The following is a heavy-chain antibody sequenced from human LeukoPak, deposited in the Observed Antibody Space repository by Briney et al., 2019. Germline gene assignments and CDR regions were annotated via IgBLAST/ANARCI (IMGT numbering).Heavy chain of an antibody. V-gene: IGHV4-59*01. Sequence: PSETLSLTCTVSGGSISSYYWTWLRQPPGKGLEWIGYIYNSGSTNYNPSLKSRVTISVDTSKNQFYLKLSSVTAAVTAVYYCARDLGYSRSSAYYYGMDVWGQGTTVTVSS. CDR1: GGSISSYY. J-gene: IGHJ6*02. CDR2: IYNSGST. CDR3: ARDLGYSRSSAYYYGMDV. D-gene: IGHD6-6*01.